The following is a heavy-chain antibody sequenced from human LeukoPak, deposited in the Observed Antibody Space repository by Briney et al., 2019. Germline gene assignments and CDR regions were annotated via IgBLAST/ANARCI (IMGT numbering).Heavy chain of an antibody. CDR3: ARDVNYYDSSGYLPGY. Sequence: PGGSLRLSCAASGFTFSSYEMNWVRQAPGRGLEWVSYISSSGSTIYYAVSVKGRFTISRDNAKNSLYLQMNSLRAEDTAVYYCARDVNYYDSSGYLPGYWGQGTLVTVSS. CDR1: GFTFSSYE. J-gene: IGHJ4*02. V-gene: IGHV3-48*03. CDR2: ISSSGSTI. D-gene: IGHD3-22*01.